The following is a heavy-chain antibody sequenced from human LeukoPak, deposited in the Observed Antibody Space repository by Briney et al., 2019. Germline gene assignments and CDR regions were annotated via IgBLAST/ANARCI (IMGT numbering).Heavy chain of an antibody. D-gene: IGHD3-10*01. CDR3: AKDLAPGGYHHYMDV. Sequence: GRSPRLSCAASGFTFDDYAMHWVRQAPGKGLEWVSCISWNSAVIEYADSVKGRFTISRDNAKNSLHLQMNSLREEDTALYYCAKDLAPGGYHHYMDVWGKGTTVTVSS. V-gene: IGHV3-9*01. CDR2: ISWNSAVI. CDR1: GFTFDDYA. J-gene: IGHJ6*03.